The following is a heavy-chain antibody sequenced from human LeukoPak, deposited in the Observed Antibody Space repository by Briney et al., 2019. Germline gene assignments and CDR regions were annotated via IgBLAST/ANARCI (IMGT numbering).Heavy chain of an antibody. V-gene: IGHV3-21*04. J-gene: IGHJ4*02. D-gene: IGHD4-17*01. Sequence: PGGSLRLSCAVSGFTFSSYSMNWVRQAPGKGLEWVSSISSSSSYIYYADSVKGRFTISRDNAKNTLYLQMNSLRAEDTAVYYCARAYDMTTAPFGYLGQGTLVTVSS. CDR2: ISSSSSYI. CDR3: ARAYDMTTAPFGY. CDR1: GFTFSSYS.